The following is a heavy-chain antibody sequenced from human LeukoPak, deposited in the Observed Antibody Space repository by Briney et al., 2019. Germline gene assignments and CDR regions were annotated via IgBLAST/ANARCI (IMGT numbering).Heavy chain of an antibody. D-gene: IGHD3-3*01. V-gene: IGHV4-38-2*01. Sequence: SETLSLTCAVSGYSISSGYYWGWIRQPPGKGLEWIGSIYHSGSTYYNPSLKSRVTISVDTSKNQFSLKLSSVTAAATAVCYCARLRYDFWSGYYNFDYWGQGTLVTVSS. CDR2: IYHSGST. CDR1: GYSISSGYY. J-gene: IGHJ4*02. CDR3: ARLRYDFWSGYYNFDY.